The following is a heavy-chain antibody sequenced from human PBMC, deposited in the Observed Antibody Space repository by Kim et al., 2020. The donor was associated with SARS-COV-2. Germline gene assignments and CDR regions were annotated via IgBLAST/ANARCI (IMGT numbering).Heavy chain of an antibody. J-gene: IGHJ6*02. Sequence: SETLSLTCTVSGGSISSYYWSWIRQPPGKGLEWIGYIYYSGSTNYNPSLKSRATISVDTSKNQFSLKLSSVTAADTAVYYCARDQVAGYSSSWYNYYYYGMVVWGQRTTVTVSS. CDR2: IYYSGST. CDR1: GGSISSYY. D-gene: IGHD6-13*01. CDR3: ARDQVAGYSSSWYNYYYYGMVV. V-gene: IGHV4-59*01.